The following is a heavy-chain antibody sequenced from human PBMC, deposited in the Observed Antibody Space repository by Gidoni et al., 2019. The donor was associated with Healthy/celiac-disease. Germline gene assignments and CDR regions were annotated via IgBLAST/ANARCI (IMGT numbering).Heavy chain of an antibody. CDR3: ARLGYSSSWYYFDY. D-gene: IGHD6-13*01. CDR1: GGSFSGYY. V-gene: IGHV4-34*01. CDR2: INHSGST. Sequence: QVQLQQWGAGLLKPSETLSLTCAVYGGSFSGYYWGWIRQPPGKGLEWIGKINHSGSTNYNPSLKSRVTISVDTSKNQFSLKLSSVTAADTAVYYCARLGYSSSWYYFDYWGQGTLVTVSS. J-gene: IGHJ4*02.